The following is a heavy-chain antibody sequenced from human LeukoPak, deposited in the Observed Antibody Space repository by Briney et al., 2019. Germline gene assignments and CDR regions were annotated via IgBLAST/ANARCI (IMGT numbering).Heavy chain of an antibody. CDR1: GGSISSGSYY. CDR3: ARDINLHGAAAPGQPHYYYYYMDV. Sequence: SETLSLTCTVSGGSISSGSYYWSWIRQPPGKGLEWIGYIYYSGSTNYNPSLKSRVTISVDTSKNQFSLKLSSVTAADTAVYYCARDINLHGAAAPGQPHYYYYYMDVWGKGTTVTVSS. CDR2: IYYSGST. D-gene: IGHD6-13*01. J-gene: IGHJ6*03. V-gene: IGHV4-61*01.